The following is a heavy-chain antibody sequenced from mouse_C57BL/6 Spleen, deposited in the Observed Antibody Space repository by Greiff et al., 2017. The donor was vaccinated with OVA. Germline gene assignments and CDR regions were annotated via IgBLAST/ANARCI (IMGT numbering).Heavy chain of an antibody. V-gene: IGHV1-52*01. CDR3: ARGASNWYFDY. CDR1: GYTFTGYW. J-gene: IGHJ2*01. Sequence: QVQLQQPGAELVRPGSSVKLSCKASGYTFTGYWMHWVKQSPIQGLEWIGNIDPSDSETTYNQKFKDKATLTVDKSSSTAYMQLSSLTSEDYAVDYCARGASNWYFDYWGKGTTLTVSS. CDR2: IDPSDSET. D-gene: IGHD2-5*01.